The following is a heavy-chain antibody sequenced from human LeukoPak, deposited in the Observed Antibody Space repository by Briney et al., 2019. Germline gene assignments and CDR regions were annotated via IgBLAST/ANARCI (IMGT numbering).Heavy chain of an antibody. CDR3: AKAADYSSSWYSPSP. Sequence: GWSLTLSCGASGFSFRSYALRWVRQAAGKGLEWVSAISVRGGSTYYADSVKGRFTISRDNSRNTLYLQMSSLRAEDTAVYYCAKAADYSSSWYSPSPRGQGTLVTVSS. CDR2: ISVRGGST. V-gene: IGHV3-23*01. D-gene: IGHD6-13*01. CDR1: GFSFRSYA. J-gene: IGHJ4*02.